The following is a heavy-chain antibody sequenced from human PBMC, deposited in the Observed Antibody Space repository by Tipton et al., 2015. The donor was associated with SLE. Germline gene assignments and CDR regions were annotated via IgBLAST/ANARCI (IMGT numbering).Heavy chain of an antibody. CDR2: IYTSGST. Sequence: GLVKPSATLSLTCTVSGGSISSDYWSWIRQPAGKGLEWIGHIYTSGSTNYNPSLKSRVTISVDTSKNQFSLKLSSVTAADTAVYYCARDRGQQLQRGYFQHWGQGTLVTVSS. CDR3: ARDRGQQLQRGYFQH. D-gene: IGHD6-13*01. J-gene: IGHJ1*01. V-gene: IGHV4-4*07. CDR1: GGSISSDY.